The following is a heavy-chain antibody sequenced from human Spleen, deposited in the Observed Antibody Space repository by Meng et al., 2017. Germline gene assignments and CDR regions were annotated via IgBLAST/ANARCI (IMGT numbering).Heavy chain of an antibody. CDR2: INTDGSTT. D-gene: IGHD4-23*01. V-gene: IGHV3-74*01. CDR1: GFTFSSYW. J-gene: IGHJ4*02. Sequence: GESLKISCVASGFTFSSYWMHWVRQDPGKGLVWVSRINTDGSTTSYADSVKGRFTIPRDNAKNTLYLQMNSLRAEDTAVYYCARDLGGKFAYWGQGALVTVSS. CDR3: ARDLGGKFAY.